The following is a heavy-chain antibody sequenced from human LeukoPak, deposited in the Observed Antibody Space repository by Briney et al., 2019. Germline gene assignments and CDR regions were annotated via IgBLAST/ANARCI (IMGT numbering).Heavy chain of an antibody. CDR2: IKSKTDGGTT. V-gene: IGHV3-15*01. CDR3: TTDRVDFWSGYYPFDY. Sequence: GGSLRLSCAASGFTFSNAWMSWVRQAPRKGLGWVGRIKSKTDGGTTDYAAPVKGRFTISRDDSKNTLYLQMNSLKTEDTAVYYCTTDRVDFWSGYYPFDYWGQGTLVTVSS. J-gene: IGHJ4*02. D-gene: IGHD3-3*01. CDR1: GFTFSNAW.